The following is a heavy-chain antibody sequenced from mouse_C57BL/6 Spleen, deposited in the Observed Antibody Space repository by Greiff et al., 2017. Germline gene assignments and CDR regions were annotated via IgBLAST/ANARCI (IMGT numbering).Heavy chain of an antibody. D-gene: IGHD4-1*01. V-gene: IGHV5-9-1*02. CDR1: GFTFSSYA. Sequence: DVKLVEPGEGLVKPGGSLKLSCAASGFTFSSYAMSWVRQTPEKRLEWVAYISSGGEYIYYADNVKGRFTISRDNARNTLYLQMSSLKSEDTAMYYCTRDRDGPGTWFAYWGQGTLVTVSA. CDR3: TRDRDGPGTWFAY. J-gene: IGHJ3*01. CDR2: ISSGGEYI.